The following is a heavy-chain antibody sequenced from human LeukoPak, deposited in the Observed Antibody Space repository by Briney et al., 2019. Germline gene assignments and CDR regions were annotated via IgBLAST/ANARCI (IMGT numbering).Heavy chain of an antibody. V-gene: IGHV3-21*01. CDR2: ISSSSSYI. D-gene: IGHD2-15*01. CDR3: ARDLGCSGGSCYSWWFDP. Sequence: GGSLRLSCAASGFTFSSYSMNWVRQAPGKGLEWVSSISSSSSYIYYADSEKGRFTISRDNAKNSLYLQMNSLRAEDTAVYYCARDLGCSGGSCYSWWFDPWGQGTLVTVSS. CDR1: GFTFSSYS. J-gene: IGHJ5*02.